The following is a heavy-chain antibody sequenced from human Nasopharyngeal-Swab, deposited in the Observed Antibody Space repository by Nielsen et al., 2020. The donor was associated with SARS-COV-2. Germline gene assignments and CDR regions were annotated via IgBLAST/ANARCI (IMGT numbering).Heavy chain of an antibody. CDR3: AKGGGRYAY. D-gene: IGHD3-16*01. J-gene: IGHJ4*02. V-gene: IGHV3-23*03. CDR1: GFTFSSYA. Sequence: GGSLRLSCAASGFTFSSYAMSWVRQAPGKGLEWVSVIYSGGSSTYYADSVKGRFTISRDNSKNTLYLQMNSVRAEDTAVYYCAKGGGRYAYWGQGTLVTVSS. CDR2: IYSGGSST.